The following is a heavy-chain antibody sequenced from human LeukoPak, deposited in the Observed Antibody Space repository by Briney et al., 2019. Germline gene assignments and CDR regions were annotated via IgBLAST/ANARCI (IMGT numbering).Heavy chain of an antibody. CDR3: AREGVLLWFGEFLNWFDP. CDR1: GGSISSGGYS. CDR2: IYTSGST. J-gene: IGHJ5*02. Sequence: SSETLSLTCAVSGGSISSGGYSWSWIRQPAGKGLEWIGRIYTSGSTNYNPSLKSRVTMSVDTSKNQFSLKLSSVTAADTAVYYCAREGVLLWFGEFLNWFDPWGQGTLVTVSS. V-gene: IGHV4-61*02. D-gene: IGHD3-10*01.